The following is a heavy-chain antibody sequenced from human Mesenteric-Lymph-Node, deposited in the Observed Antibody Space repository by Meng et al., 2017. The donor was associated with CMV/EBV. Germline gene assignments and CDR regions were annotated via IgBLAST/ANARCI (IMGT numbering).Heavy chain of an antibody. CDR1: GFTFGSYG. Sequence: GESLKISCGASGFTFGSYGMTWVRQAPGKGLEWVSGISGNGGTTQYAGSVKGRFTISRDNAKNTLYLQMNSLRAEDTAVYYCASLDIVVVPAAKDYWGQGTLVTVSS. V-gene: IGHV3-23*01. CDR3: ASLDIVVVPAAKDY. J-gene: IGHJ4*02. D-gene: IGHD2-2*03. CDR2: ISGNGGTT.